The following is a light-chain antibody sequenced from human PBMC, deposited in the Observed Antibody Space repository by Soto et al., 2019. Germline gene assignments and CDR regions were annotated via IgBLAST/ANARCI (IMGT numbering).Light chain of an antibody. V-gene: IGKV3-20*01. Sequence: EIVLTQSPGTLSLSPGERATLSCRASQSVSSSYLAWYQQKPGQAPRLLIYGASSRATGIPDRFSGSGSGTDFTLTISRLEPEDFAVYYCQQGDTFGGGTKVEIK. CDR1: QSVSSSY. CDR2: GAS. J-gene: IGKJ4*01. CDR3: QQGDT.